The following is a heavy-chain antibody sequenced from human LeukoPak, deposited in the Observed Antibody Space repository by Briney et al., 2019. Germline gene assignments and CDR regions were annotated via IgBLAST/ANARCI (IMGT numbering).Heavy chain of an antibody. Sequence: GGSLRLSCAASGFTFSDYYMSWIRQAPGKGLEWVSYISSSGSTIYYADSVKGRFTISRDNAKNSLYLQMNSLRAEDTAVYYCARVKRDCTNGVCSRSTDYYFDYWGQRTLVTVSS. CDR2: ISSSGSTI. CDR3: ARVKRDCTNGVCSRSTDYYFDY. CDR1: GFTFSDYY. D-gene: IGHD2-8*01. J-gene: IGHJ4*02. V-gene: IGHV3-11*04.